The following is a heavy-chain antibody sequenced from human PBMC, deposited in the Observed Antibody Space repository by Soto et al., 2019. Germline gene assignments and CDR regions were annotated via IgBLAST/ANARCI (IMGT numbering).Heavy chain of an antibody. CDR3: ARAPGGPGIAEY. V-gene: IGHV1-3*01. CDR1: GYTFTSYG. J-gene: IGHJ4*02. Sequence: ASVKVSCKASGYTFTSYGMNWVRQAPGQRLEWMGWINAGNGNTKYSQKFQGRVTITRDTSASTAYMELSSLRSEDTAVHYCARAPGGPGIAEYWGQGTLVTVS. CDR2: INAGNGNT. D-gene: IGHD6-13*01.